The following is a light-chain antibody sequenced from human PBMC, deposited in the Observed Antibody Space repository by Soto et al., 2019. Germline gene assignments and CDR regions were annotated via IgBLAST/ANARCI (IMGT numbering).Light chain of an antibody. J-gene: IGKJ2*01. CDR3: QQRSSWPQT. Sequence: EIVLTQSPATLSLSPGERATLSCRASQSVSSYLAWYQQKPGQTPRLLIYDASNRPTGLPARFSGSGSGTDFTLTISSLEPEDFAVYYCQQRSSWPQTFGQGTKLEIK. CDR2: DAS. CDR1: QSVSSY. V-gene: IGKV3-11*01.